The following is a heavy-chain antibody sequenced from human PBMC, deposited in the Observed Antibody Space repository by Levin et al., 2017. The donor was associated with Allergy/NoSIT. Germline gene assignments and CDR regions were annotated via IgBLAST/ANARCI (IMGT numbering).Heavy chain of an antibody. D-gene: IGHD3-22*01. V-gene: IGHV3-15*01. Sequence: GESLKISCAASGFTFSDAWMTWVRQAPGKGLEWVGHVKSYTDGGTTDYSAPLKGRFTISRDDSKNTLYLQMNSLKTEDTAVYYCVADYFDTTGFYYFDFWGQGTLVTVSS. CDR3: VADYFDTTGFYYFDF. CDR2: VKSYTDGGTT. CDR1: GFTFSDAW. J-gene: IGHJ4*02.